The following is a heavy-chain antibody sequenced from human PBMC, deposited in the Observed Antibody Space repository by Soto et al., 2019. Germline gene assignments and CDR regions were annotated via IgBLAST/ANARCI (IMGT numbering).Heavy chain of an antibody. V-gene: IGHV3-23*01. D-gene: IGHD2-15*01. Sequence: EVQLLDSGGGLVQPGGSLRLSCAASGFTFSNYAMSWVRQAPGKGLEWVSGVGGGGDSTYYADSVKGRFTISRDNSKDTLYLQMSSLRAEDTAVYYCAKSPLGYCSGGSCYPPHYFDYWGQGTLVTVSS. J-gene: IGHJ4*02. CDR3: AKSPLGYCSGGSCYPPHYFDY. CDR1: GFTFSNYA. CDR2: VGGGGDST.